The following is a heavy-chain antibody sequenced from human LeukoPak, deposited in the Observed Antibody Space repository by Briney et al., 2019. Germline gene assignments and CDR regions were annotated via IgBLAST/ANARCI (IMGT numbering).Heavy chain of an antibody. CDR3: ARVGIDYSGNIIKYYFDY. J-gene: IGHJ4*02. Sequence: SETLSLTCAVYGGSFSGYYWSWIRQPPGKGLEWIGEINHSGSTNYNPSLKSRVTISVDTSKNQFSLKLSPVTAADTAVYYCARVGIDYSGNIIKYYFDYWGQGTLVTVSS. V-gene: IGHV4-34*01. D-gene: IGHD4-23*01. CDR1: GGSFSGYY. CDR2: INHSGST.